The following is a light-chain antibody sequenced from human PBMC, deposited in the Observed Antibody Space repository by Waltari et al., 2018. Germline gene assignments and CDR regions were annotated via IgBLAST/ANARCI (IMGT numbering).Light chain of an antibody. CDR1: SDINVGDFN. CDR2: YKSDSDK. J-gene: IGLJ3*02. CDR3: MFWPSNVWV. Sequence: QPVLTQPPSSSASPGESARLTCTLPSDINVGDFNIYWYQQRPGSPPRFLLYYKSDSDKAQGFGVPSRFSGSKDASANAGILLISGLQSEDEADYYCMFWPSNVWVFGGGTKLTVL. V-gene: IGLV5-37*01.